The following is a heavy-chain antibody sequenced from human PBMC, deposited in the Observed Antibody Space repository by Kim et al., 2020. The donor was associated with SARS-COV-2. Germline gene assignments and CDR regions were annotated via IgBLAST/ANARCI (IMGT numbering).Heavy chain of an antibody. J-gene: IGHJ6*02. CDR2: IYYSGST. CDR1: GGSISSGGYY. CDR3: ARVRGVTVLLGYYYYGMDV. Sequence: SETLSLTCTVSGGSISSGGYYWSWIRQHPGKGLEWIGYIYYSGSTYYNPSLKSRVTISVDTSKNQFSLKLSSVTAADTAVYYCARVRGVTVLLGYYYYGMDVRGQGTTVTVSS. D-gene: IGHD3-10*01. V-gene: IGHV4-31*03.